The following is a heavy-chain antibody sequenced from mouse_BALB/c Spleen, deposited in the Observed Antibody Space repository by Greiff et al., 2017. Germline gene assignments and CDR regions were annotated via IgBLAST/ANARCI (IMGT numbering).Heavy chain of an antibody. CDR1: GFTFSSYT. CDR2: ISNGGGST. D-gene: IGHD1-1*01. Sequence: EVQLVESGGGLVQPGGSLKLSCAASGFTFSSYTMSWVRQTPEKRLEWVAYISNGGGSTYYPDTVKGRFTISRDNARNILYLQMSSLRSEDTAMYYCAKATFYYFDYWGQGTTLTVSS. V-gene: IGHV5-12-2*01. CDR3: AKATFYYFDY. J-gene: IGHJ2*01.